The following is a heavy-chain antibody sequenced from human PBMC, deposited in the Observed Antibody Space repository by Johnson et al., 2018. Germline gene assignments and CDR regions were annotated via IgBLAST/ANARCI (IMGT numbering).Heavy chain of an antibody. CDR3: AKFYRSIGYNWGHYYVDV. J-gene: IGHJ6*03. D-gene: IGHD1-1*01. Sequence: QVQLVQSGGGVVQPGTSLRLSCEASGFTFSSFGMHWVRQAPGKGLDWVAVMSDEGRDIYYADSVKGRFTISRDNSKNTLFLQMNSLRAEDPAGYYCAKFYRSIGYNWGHYYVDVWGKGTTVIVSS. CDR1: GFTFSSFG. V-gene: IGHV3-30*18. CDR2: MSDEGRDI.